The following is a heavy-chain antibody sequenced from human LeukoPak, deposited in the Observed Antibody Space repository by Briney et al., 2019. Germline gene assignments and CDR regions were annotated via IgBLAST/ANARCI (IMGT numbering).Heavy chain of an antibody. CDR2: IYYSGST. CDR3: ARDLVVTMVRGVPAYYFDY. D-gene: IGHD3-10*01. J-gene: IGHJ4*02. CDR1: GGSISSSSYY. V-gene: IGHV4-39*07. Sequence: SETLSLTCTVSGGSISSSSYYWGWIRQPPGKGLEWIGSIYYSGSTYYNPSLKSRVTISVDTSKNQFSLKLSSVTAADTAVYYCARDLVVTMVRGVPAYYFDYWGQGTLVTVSS.